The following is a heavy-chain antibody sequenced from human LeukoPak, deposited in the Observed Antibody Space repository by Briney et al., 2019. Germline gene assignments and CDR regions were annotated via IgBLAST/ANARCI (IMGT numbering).Heavy chain of an antibody. J-gene: IGHJ5*02. CDR3: ARLLMVRGVPP. CDR1: GGSFSGYY. D-gene: IGHD3-10*01. CDR2: INHSGST. Sequence: SETLSLTCAVYGGSFSGYYWSWIRQPPGKGLEWIGEINHSGSTNYNPSLKSRVTISVDTSKNQFSLKLSSVTAADTAVYYCARLLMVRGVPPWGQGTLVTVSS. V-gene: IGHV4-34*01.